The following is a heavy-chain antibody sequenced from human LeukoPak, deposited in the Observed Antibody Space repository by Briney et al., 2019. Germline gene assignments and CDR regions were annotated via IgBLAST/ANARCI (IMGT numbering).Heavy chain of an antibody. CDR3: ASVGSGWSEAGY. Sequence: TGGSLRLSCAASGFTFSSYSMNWVRQAPGKGLEWVSSISSSSSHIYYADSVKGRFTISRDNAKNSLYLQMNSLRAEDTAVYYCASVGSGWSEAGYWGQGTLVTVSS. CDR2: ISSSSSHI. V-gene: IGHV3-21*01. J-gene: IGHJ4*02. CDR1: GFTFSSYS. D-gene: IGHD6-19*01.